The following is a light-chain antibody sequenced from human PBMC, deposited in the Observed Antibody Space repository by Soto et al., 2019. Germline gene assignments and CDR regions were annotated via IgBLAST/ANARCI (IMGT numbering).Light chain of an antibody. J-gene: IGKJ2*01. Sequence: DIHMTQSPSSLSASVLDIFTITFRASQSISSYLNWYQQKPGKAPTLLIYDVSRLESGVPSRFSGSGSGTEFTLTINSLQPDDFATYYCQQYDTYYTFGQGTKVDI. CDR1: QSISSY. CDR2: DVS. CDR3: QQYDTYYT. V-gene: IGKV1-5*01.